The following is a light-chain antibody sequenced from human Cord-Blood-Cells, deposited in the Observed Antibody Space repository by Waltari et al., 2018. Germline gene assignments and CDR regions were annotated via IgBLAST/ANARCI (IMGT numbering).Light chain of an antibody. CDR2: ALS. J-gene: IGLJ1*01. CDR3: SSYTSSSTPLYV. Sequence: QSGLTPHASVPGSPGQSITVSCTRTCSHVGGYNYVSSYQPPPGKSPKLMIYALSNRPSGVSNRFSGSKSGNTASLTISELQAEDEADYYCSSYTSSSTPLYVFGTGTKVTVL. V-gene: IGLV2-14*01. CDR1: CSHVGGYNY.